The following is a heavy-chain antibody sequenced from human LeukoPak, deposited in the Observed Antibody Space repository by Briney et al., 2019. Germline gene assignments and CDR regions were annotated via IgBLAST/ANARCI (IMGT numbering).Heavy chain of an antibody. J-gene: IGHJ4*02. CDR1: GYTFTSYD. V-gene: IGHV1-8*03. D-gene: IGHD3-22*01. Sequence: ASVKVSCKASGYTFTSYDINWVRQATGQGLEWMGWLSPNSGNTGYAQKFQGRVTITRNTSINTAYMELSSLRSEDTAVYYCATAPHQYYYDSSGSHFDYWGQGTLVTVSS. CDR2: LSPNSGNT. CDR3: ATAPHQYYYDSSGSHFDY.